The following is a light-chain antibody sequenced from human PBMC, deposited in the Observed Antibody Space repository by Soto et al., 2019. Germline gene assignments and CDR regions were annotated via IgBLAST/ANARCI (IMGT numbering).Light chain of an antibody. Sequence: DVPMTHSRSTLSGSGVDRGTLXFGASQSITTWLAWYQQKPGRAPKLLIFGASSLESGVPSRFSGSGSGTEFTLTISGLQPDDFATYHCQQYNDYPLTFGGGTKVDIK. CDR2: GAS. CDR1: QSITTW. J-gene: IGKJ4*01. V-gene: IGKV1-5*01. CDR3: QQYNDYPLT.